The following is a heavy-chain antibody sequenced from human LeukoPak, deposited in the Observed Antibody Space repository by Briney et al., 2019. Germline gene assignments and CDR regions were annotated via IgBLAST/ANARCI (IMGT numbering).Heavy chain of an antibody. D-gene: IGHD6-13*01. CDR2: IYWNDDK. V-gene: IGHV2-5*01. CDR3: AHSPPPAKYSSSWYDWGY. CDR1: GFSLSTSGVG. Sequence: SGPTLVNPTQTLTLTCTFSGFSLSTSGVGVGWIRQPPGKALEWLALIYWNDDKRYSPSLKSRLTITKDTSKNQVVLTMTNMDPVDTATCYCAHSPPPAKYSSSWYDWGYWGQGTLVTVSS. J-gene: IGHJ4*02.